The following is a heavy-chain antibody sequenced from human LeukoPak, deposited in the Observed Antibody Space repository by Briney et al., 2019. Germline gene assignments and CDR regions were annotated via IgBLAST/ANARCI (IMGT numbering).Heavy chain of an antibody. V-gene: IGHV4-34*01. Sequence: SETLSLTCAVYCGSFSGYYWSWIRQPPGKGLEWIGEINHSGSTNYNPSLKSRVTISVDTSKNQFSLKLSSVTAADTAVYYCAGYSSSWYRYYFDYWGQGTLVTVSS. J-gene: IGHJ4*02. CDR3: AGYSSSWYRYYFDY. D-gene: IGHD6-13*01. CDR2: INHSGST. CDR1: CGSFSGYY.